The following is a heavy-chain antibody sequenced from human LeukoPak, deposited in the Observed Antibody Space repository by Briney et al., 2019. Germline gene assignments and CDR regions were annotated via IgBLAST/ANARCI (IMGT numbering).Heavy chain of an antibody. CDR2: IRGSGGST. CDR3: AKGDPRDWFDP. V-gene: IGHV3-23*01. J-gene: IGHJ5*02. CDR1: GFAFSSHA. Sequence: PGGSLRLSCAASGFAFSSHAMSWVRQAPGKGLEWVSGIRGSGGSTHYADSVKGRFTISRDNSKNTLYLQMNSLRAEDTAVYYCAKGDPRDWFDPWGQGTLVTVSS.